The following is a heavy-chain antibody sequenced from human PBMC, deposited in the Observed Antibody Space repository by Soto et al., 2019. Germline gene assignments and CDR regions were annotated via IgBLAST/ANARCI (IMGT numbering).Heavy chain of an antibody. D-gene: IGHD2-2*01. V-gene: IGHV4-59*08. CDR2: IYYSGST. CDR1: GGSISSYY. J-gene: IGHJ5*02. CDR3: ARHPYCSSTSCHIGNWFDP. Sequence: SETLSLTCTVSGGSISSYYWSWIRQPPGKGLEWIGYIYYSGSTNYNPSLKSRVTISVDTSKNQFSLKLSSVTAADTAVYYCARHPYCSSTSCHIGNWFDPWGQGTLVTVSS.